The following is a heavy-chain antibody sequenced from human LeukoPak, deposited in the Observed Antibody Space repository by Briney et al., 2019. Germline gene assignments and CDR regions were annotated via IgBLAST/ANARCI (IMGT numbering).Heavy chain of an antibody. D-gene: IGHD4/OR15-4a*01. Sequence: QPGGSLRLSYAASGFTVSSNYMSWVRQAPGKGLEWVSVIYSGGSTYYADSVKGRFTISRDDSKNTLFLQMNSLRAEDTAVHYCARRAGAYSHPYDYWGQGTLVTVSS. CDR3: ARRAGAYSHPYDY. J-gene: IGHJ4*02. V-gene: IGHV3-53*01. CDR1: GFTVSSNY. CDR2: IYSGGST.